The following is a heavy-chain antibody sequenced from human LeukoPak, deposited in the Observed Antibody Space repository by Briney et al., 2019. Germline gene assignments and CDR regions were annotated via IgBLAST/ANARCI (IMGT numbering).Heavy chain of an antibody. CDR3: ARDLGRFDP. D-gene: IGHD7-27*01. Sequence: SETLSLTCSVSGYSITGGYYWDWILQPPGKGLEWIGGIYHSGSTYYNPSLKSRVTISVDTSKNQFSLKLSSVTAADTAVYYCARDLGRFDPWGQGTLVTVSS. J-gene: IGHJ5*02. CDR1: GYSITGGYY. V-gene: IGHV4-38-2*02. CDR2: IYHSGST.